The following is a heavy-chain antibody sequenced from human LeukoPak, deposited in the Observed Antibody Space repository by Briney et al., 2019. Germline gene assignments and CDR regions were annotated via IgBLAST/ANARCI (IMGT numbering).Heavy chain of an antibody. D-gene: IGHD1-20*01. Sequence: RGSLRLSCAASGFTFSSYGMHWVRQAPGKGLEWVAVISYDGSNKYYADSVKGRFTISRDNAKNTLYLQMNSLRAEDTAVYYCAKGDNWNDVSHKPFDYWGQGTLVTVSS. CDR3: AKGDNWNDVSHKPFDY. J-gene: IGHJ4*02. CDR1: GFTFSSYG. V-gene: IGHV3-30*18. CDR2: ISYDGSNK.